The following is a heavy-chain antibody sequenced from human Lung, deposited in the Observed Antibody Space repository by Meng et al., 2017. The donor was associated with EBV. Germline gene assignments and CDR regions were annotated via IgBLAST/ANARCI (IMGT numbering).Heavy chain of an antibody. Sequence: QVVRVQSVGGLVKPGGSLILSCSPPGFNLSDYYMSWILHAPEKELECVAVISDDRNNKYYANSVMARFTISRDNSKNTLYLQMNSLRAEDTAVYYCAKDDPSAATPSYWGQGTLVTVSS. CDR2: ISDDRNNK. CDR3: AKDDPSAATPSY. CDR1: GFNLSDYY. V-gene: IGHV3-30*18. D-gene: IGHD2-15*01. J-gene: IGHJ4*02.